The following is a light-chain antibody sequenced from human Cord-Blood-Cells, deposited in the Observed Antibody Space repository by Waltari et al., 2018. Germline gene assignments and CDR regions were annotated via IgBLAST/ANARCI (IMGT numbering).Light chain of an antibody. V-gene: IGKV3-15*01. CDR3: QQYNNWPPYT. CDR1: QSVSSN. Sequence: KGMSPSPATLSVSLGDRASLSCRASQSVSSNLAWYQQKPGQAPRLLIYGASTRATGSPARCSGSGYGTEFTLTISSLQSEDFAVYYCQQYNNWPPYTFGQGTKLEIK. CDR2: GAS. J-gene: IGKJ2*01.